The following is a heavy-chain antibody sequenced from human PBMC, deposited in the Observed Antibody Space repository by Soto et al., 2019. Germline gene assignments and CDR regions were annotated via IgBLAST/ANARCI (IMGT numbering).Heavy chain of an antibody. J-gene: IGHJ6*02. D-gene: IGHD1-26*01. CDR3: AKDEYSGSHDYYCYYGMDD. V-gene: IGHV3-23*01. CDR2: ISGSGGST. Sequence: PGGSRRLSCAASGCTFSSYAMSWVRQAPGKGLEWVSAISGSGGSTYYADSVKGRFTISRDNSKNTLYLQMNSRRAEDTPVYYCAKDEYSGSHDYYCYYGMDDWGQGTTVTVSS. CDR1: GCTFSSYA.